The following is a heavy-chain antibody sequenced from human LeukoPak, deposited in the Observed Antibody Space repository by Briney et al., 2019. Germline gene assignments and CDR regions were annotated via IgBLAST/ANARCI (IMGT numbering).Heavy chain of an antibody. Sequence: GGSLRLSCAASGFTFSSYGMHWVRQAPGKGLEWVAFIRYDGSNKYYADSVKGRFTISRDNSKNTLCLQMSSLRAEDTAVYYCAKDHAYYYDSSGYFSSYFDYWGQGTLVTVSS. D-gene: IGHD3-22*01. CDR2: IRYDGSNK. CDR1: GFTFSSYG. CDR3: AKDHAYYYDSSGYFSSYFDY. V-gene: IGHV3-30*02. J-gene: IGHJ4*02.